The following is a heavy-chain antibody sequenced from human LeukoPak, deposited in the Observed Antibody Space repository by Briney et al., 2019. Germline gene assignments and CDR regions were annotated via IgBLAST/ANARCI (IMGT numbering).Heavy chain of an antibody. CDR2: INSDGSST. V-gene: IGHV3-74*01. D-gene: IGHD1-26*01. Sequence: GGSLRLSCAASGFTVANYWMHWVRQAPGEGLVWFTHINSDGSSTSYADSVRGRFTISRDTAKNTLYLQMNSLKAEDTAVYYCVRQDSGSYLGGYWGQGTLVTVSS. J-gene: IGHJ4*02. CDR1: GFTVANYW. CDR3: VRQDSGSYLGGY.